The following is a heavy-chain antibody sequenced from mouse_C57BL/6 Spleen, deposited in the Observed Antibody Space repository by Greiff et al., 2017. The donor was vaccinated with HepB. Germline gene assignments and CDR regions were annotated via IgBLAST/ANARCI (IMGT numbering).Heavy chain of an antibody. D-gene: IGHD1-1*01. CDR2: ISYDGSN. V-gene: IGHV3-6*01. J-gene: IGHJ3*01. CDR1: GYSITSGYY. Sequence: DVQLQESGPGLVKPSQSLSLTCSVTGYSITSGYYWNWIRQFPGNKREWMGDISYDGSNNYNSSLKNRISITRDTSKNQFFLKLNSGTTEETATYYCARDGSSSLFAYWGQGTLVTVSA. CDR3: ARDGSSSLFAY.